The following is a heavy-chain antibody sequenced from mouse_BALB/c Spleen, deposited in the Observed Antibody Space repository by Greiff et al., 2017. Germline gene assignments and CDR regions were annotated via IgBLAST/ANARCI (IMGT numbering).Heavy chain of an antibody. D-gene: IGHD2-2*01. J-gene: IGHJ3*01. V-gene: IGHV2-9*02. CDR3: ARGAYGYDGRTTSWFAY. Sequence: QVQLKESGPGLVAPSQSLSITCTVSGFSLTSYGVHWVRQPPGKGLEWLGVIWAGGSTNYNSALMSRLSISKDNSKSQVFLKMNSLQTDDTAMYYCARGAYGYDGRTTSWFAYWGQGTLVTVSA. CDR2: IWAGGST. CDR1: GFSLTSYG.